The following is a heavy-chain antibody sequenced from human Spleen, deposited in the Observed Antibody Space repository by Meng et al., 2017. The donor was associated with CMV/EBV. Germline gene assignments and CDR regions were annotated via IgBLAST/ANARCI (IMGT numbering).Heavy chain of an antibody. CDR3: ARENFDP. Sequence: GESLKISCAASGFTFSSYEMNWVRQAPGKGLEWVAVIWYDGSNKHYADSVKGRFTISRDNAKNSLYLQMNSLMLEDTAFYYCARENFDPWGQGTLVTVSS. J-gene: IGHJ5*02. CDR2: IWYDGSNK. CDR1: GFTFSSYE. V-gene: IGHV3-33*08.